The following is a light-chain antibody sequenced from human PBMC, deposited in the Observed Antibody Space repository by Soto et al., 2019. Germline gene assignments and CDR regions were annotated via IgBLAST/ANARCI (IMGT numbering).Light chain of an antibody. CDR3: QSYDSSLSVV. Sequence: QSVLTQPPSVSGAPGQRVTISCTGSSSNIGAGYDVHWYQQLPGTAPKLLIYGNSNRPSGVPDRFSGSKSGTSDSLAITGLQAEDAADYYCQSYDSSLSVVFGGGTNLTVL. CDR2: GNS. CDR1: SSNIGAGYD. J-gene: IGLJ2*01. V-gene: IGLV1-40*01.